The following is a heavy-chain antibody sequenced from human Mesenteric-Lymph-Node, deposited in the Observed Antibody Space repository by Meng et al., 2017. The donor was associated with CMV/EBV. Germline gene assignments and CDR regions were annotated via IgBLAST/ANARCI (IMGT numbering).Heavy chain of an antibody. CDR3: ANSVWG. CDR2: ISGSGGTT. J-gene: IGHJ4*02. Sequence: GGSLRLSCAASGFTFSSYGMHWVRQAPGKGLEWVSGISGSGGTTDYTDSVKGRFTISRDNSKNTLYLQMSSLRVEDTAIYYCANSVWGWGQGTLVTVSS. D-gene: IGHD1-26*01. CDR1: GFTFSSYG. V-gene: IGHV3-23*01.